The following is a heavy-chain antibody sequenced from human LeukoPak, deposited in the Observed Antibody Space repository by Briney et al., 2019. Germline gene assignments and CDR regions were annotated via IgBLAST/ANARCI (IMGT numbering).Heavy chain of an antibody. CDR2: MYYSGST. CDR3: ARHGRMGTINPSY. CDR1: GGSISNSSYY. D-gene: IGHD5-24*01. Sequence: SETQSLTCTVSGGSISNSSYYWGWIRQPPGKGLEWIGSMYYSGSTYYNPSLKSRATISVDTSKNQFSLKLSSVTAADTAVYYCARHGRMGTINPSYWGQGTLVTVSS. V-gene: IGHV4-39*01. J-gene: IGHJ4*02.